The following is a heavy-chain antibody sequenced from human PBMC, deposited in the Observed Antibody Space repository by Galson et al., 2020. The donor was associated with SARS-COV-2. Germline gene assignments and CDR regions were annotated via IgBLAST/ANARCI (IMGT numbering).Heavy chain of an antibody. CDR3: ARNTIVYGSGIYAMDV. J-gene: IGHJ6*02. D-gene: IGHD3-10*01. CDR1: GFTFSGHS. Sequence: QAGGSLRLSCAASGFTFSGHSMDWVRQTPGKGLEWVSYISRSSSTIHYADSVKGRFTISRDNAKNSLYLQMNSLRAEDTAVYYCARNTIVYGSGIYAMDVWGQGTTVTVSS. CDR2: ISRSSSTI. V-gene: IGHV3-48*04.